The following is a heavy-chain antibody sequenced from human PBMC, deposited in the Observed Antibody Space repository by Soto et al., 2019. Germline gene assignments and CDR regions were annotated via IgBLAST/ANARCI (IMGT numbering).Heavy chain of an antibody. CDR1: GFSFSTYG. J-gene: IGHJ6*02. D-gene: IGHD5-18*01. Sequence: WGSLRLSCAASGFSFSTYGIHWVLQAPGKGLERVAVICYDGSDKYYADSVKGRFTISRDNSNNTLYLQMNSLRAEHTALYYCAKDHSRTLDGMDVWGQGTTVTVSS. V-gene: IGHV3-33*06. CDR3: AKDHSRTLDGMDV. CDR2: ICYDGSDK.